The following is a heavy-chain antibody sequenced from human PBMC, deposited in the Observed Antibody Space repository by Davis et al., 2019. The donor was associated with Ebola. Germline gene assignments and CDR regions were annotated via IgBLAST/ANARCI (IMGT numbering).Heavy chain of an antibody. V-gene: IGHV4-59*11. CDR1: GGSISSHY. D-gene: IGHD6-19*01. J-gene: IGHJ4*02. Sequence: SETLSLTCSVSGGSISSHYWSWIRQPPGKGLEWIGQIYYSWSTNYHPSLKSRVTISVESSKNQFSLKLDSVTAADTAVYYCARGWDSSGWQNWGQGILVTVSS. CDR2: IYYSWST. CDR3: ARGWDSSGWQN.